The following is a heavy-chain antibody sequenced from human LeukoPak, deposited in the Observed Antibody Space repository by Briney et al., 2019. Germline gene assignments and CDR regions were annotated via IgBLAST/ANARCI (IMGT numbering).Heavy chain of an antibody. CDR3: ARGVSYYDSSGYYNEYFQH. CDR2: IYYSGST. J-gene: IGHJ1*01. CDR1: GGSFSGYY. Sequence: SETLSLTCAVYGGSFSGYYWSWIRQPPGKGLEWIGYIYYSGSTNYNPSLKSRATISVDTSKNQFSLKLSSVTAADTAVYYCARGVSYYDSSGYYNEYFQHWGQGTLVTVSS. V-gene: IGHV4-59*08. D-gene: IGHD3-22*01.